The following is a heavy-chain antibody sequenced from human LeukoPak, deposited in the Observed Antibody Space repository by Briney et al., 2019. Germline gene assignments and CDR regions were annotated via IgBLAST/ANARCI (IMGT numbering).Heavy chain of an antibody. CDR1: GFIFTNYF. V-gene: IGHV3-7*01. D-gene: IGHD6-6*01. J-gene: IGHJ4*02. CDR3: ARGPNSNWSGLDF. CDR2: IKHDGSEK. Sequence: PGGSLRLSCAASGFIFTNYFMSWVRQAPGKGLEWVASIKHDGSEKYYVDSVRGRFTISRDNAKNTLYLQVNNLRAEDTAVYYCARGPNSNWSGLDFWGQGTLLTVSS.